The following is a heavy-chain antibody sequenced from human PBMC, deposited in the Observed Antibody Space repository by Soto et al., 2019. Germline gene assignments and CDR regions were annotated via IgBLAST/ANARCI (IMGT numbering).Heavy chain of an antibody. Sequence: EVQLLESGGGLVQPGGSLRLSCAASGFTFSTSVMTWVRQAPGKGLEWVSAINGGSDKTYYANSVRGRFTISRDNSKNTVYLKMNSLRAEDTAVYYCAKGAWLDDYGGQGTQVTVSS. CDR3: AKGAWLDDY. J-gene: IGHJ4*02. CDR1: GFTFSTSV. CDR2: INGGSDKT. V-gene: IGHV3-23*01. D-gene: IGHD5-12*01.